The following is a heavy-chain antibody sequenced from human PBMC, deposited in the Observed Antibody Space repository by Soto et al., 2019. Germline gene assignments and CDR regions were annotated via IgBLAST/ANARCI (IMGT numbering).Heavy chain of an antibody. CDR2: IYYSGST. CDR3: AIRGYCSGGSCYSDYYYYGMDV. V-gene: IGHV4-39*01. Sequence: PSETLSLTCTVSGGSISSSSYYWGWIRQPPGKGLEWIGSIYYSGSTYYNPSLESRVTISVDTSKNQFSLKLSSVTAADTAVYYCAIRGYCSGGSCYSDYYYYGMDVWGQGTTVTVSS. CDR1: GGSISSSSYY. D-gene: IGHD2-15*01. J-gene: IGHJ6*02.